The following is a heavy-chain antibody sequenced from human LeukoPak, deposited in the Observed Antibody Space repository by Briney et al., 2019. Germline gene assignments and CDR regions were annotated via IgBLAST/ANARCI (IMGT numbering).Heavy chain of an antibody. CDR1: GFSLSTSGMR. CDR2: IDWDDDK. Sequence: SGPALVKPTQTLTLTCTFSGFSLSTSGMRVSWIRQPPGKALEWLARIDWDDDKFYSTSLKTRLTISKDTSKNRVVLTMTNMDPVDTATYYCARGYSSGFSFDYWGQGTLVTVSS. J-gene: IGHJ4*02. V-gene: IGHV2-70*04. CDR3: ARGYSSGFSFDY. D-gene: IGHD6-19*01.